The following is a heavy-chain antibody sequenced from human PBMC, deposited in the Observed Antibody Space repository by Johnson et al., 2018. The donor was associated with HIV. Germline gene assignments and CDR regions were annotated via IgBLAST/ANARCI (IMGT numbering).Heavy chain of an antibody. J-gene: IGHJ3*02. CDR3: TTDRGKWELGFSAFDI. Sequence: VQLVESGGGLVQPGRSLRLSCAASGFTFDDYAMHWVRQAPGKGLEWVSGISWHSGSIGYADSVKGRFTISRDDSRNTLSLQMNGLKTEDTAVYYCTTDRGKWELGFSAFDIWGQGTLVTVSS. CDR2: ISWHSGSI. V-gene: IGHV3-9*01. CDR1: GFTFDDYA. D-gene: IGHD1-26*01.